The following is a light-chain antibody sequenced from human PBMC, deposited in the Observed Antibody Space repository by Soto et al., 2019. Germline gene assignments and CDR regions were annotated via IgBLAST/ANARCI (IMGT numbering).Light chain of an antibody. CDR3: QQYNKWPQWT. CDR1: QSVSNNY. CDR2: GAS. V-gene: IGKV3-20*01. Sequence: EIVLTQSPGTLSLSPGERSTLSCSASQSVSNNYLAWYQQKPGQAPRLLIYGASNRATGIPDRFSGSGSGTDFTLTISRLEPEDFAVYYCQQYNKWPQWTFGQGTKVDIK. J-gene: IGKJ1*01.